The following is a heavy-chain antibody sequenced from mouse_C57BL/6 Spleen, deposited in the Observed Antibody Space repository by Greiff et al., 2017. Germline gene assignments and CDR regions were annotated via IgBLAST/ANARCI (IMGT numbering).Heavy chain of an antibody. CDR1: GFTFSSYA. V-gene: IGHV5-4*01. J-gene: IGHJ2*01. Sequence: EVKLVESGGGLVKPGGSLKLSCAASGFTFSSYAMSWVRQTPEKRLEWVATISDGGSYTYYPDNVKGRFTLSRDNAKNNLYLQMSHLKSEDTAMYYCARDGDSNYDYWGQGTTLTVSS. D-gene: IGHD2-5*01. CDR3: ARDGDSNYDY. CDR2: ISDGGSYT.